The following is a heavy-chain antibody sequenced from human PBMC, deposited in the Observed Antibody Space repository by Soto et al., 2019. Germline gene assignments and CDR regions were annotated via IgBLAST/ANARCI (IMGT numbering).Heavy chain of an antibody. Sequence: ASVKVSFKASGYTFTSYGISWVRQAPGQGLEWMGWISAYNGNTNYAQKLQGRVTMTTDTSTSTAYMELRSLRSDDTAVYYCARGGSDDFWSGYYQAGYYGMDVWGQGTTVTVSS. V-gene: IGHV1-18*04. CDR1: GYTFTSYG. CDR3: ARGGSDDFWSGYYQAGYYGMDV. CDR2: ISAYNGNT. J-gene: IGHJ6*02. D-gene: IGHD3-3*01.